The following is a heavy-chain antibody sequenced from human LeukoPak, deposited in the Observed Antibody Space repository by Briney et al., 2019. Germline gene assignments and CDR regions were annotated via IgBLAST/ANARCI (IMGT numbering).Heavy chain of an antibody. J-gene: IGHJ4*02. D-gene: IGHD4-17*01. V-gene: IGHV4-59*08. CDR2: IYYSGST. Sequence: PSEALSLTCTVSGGSISSYYWSWIRQPPGKGLEWIGYIYYSGSTNYNPSLKSRVTISVDTSKNQFSLKLSSVTAADTAVYYCASHRHYGDYLIDYWGQGTLVTVSS. CDR1: GGSISSYY. CDR3: ASHRHYGDYLIDY.